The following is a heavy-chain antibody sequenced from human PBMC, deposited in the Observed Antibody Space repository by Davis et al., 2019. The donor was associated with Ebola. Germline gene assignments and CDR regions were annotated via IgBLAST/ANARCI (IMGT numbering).Heavy chain of an antibody. Sequence: MPSETLSLTCTVSGGSVSSASYYWSWIRQPPGKGQEWIGYMYNSGSTNYNPSLKSRVSISVDTSKNQFSLKLSSVTAADTAVYYCARSRRLSLVFYYYGMDVWGQGTTVTVSS. D-gene: IGHD3-16*01. CDR2: MYNSGST. CDR1: GGSVSSASYY. J-gene: IGHJ6*02. CDR3: ARSRRLSLVFYYYGMDV. V-gene: IGHV4-61*01.